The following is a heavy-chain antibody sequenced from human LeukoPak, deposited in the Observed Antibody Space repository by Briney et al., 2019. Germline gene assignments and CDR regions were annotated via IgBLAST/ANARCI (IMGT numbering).Heavy chain of an antibody. CDR2: IYSGGST. D-gene: IGHD3-3*01. Sequence: GGSLRLSCAASGFTVSSNYTSWVRQAPGKGLEWVSVIYSGGSTYYADSVKGRFTISRDNSKNTLYLQMNSLRAEDTAVYYCARDYDSVSKYYFDYWGQGTLVTVSS. CDR1: GFTVSSNY. V-gene: IGHV3-53*01. J-gene: IGHJ4*02. CDR3: ARDYDSVSKYYFDY.